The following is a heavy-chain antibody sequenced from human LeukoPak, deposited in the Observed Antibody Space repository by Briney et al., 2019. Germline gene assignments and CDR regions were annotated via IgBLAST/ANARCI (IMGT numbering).Heavy chain of an antibody. CDR1: GFTFSRYG. V-gene: IGHV3-30*03. CDR3: ARRDIVVVVSASDY. Sequence: GGSLRLSCAASGFTFSRYGMHWVRQTPGKGLEWVAVISYDASNKYYADSVRGRFTVSRDNSKNTVYLQMNSLRVDDTAIYYCARRDIVVVVSASDYWGQGTLVTVSP. J-gene: IGHJ4*02. D-gene: IGHD2-15*01. CDR2: ISYDASNK.